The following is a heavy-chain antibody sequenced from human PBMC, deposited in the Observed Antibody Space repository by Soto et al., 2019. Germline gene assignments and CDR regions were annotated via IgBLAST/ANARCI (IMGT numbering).Heavy chain of an antibody. Sequence: QVQLVESGGGVVQPGRSLRLSCAASGFTFSGYGMHWVRQAPGKGLDWVAAISNDASTKHYADSVKGRFTISRDNSKNTLDLKMTSLSAEDTAVYYCAKDRVSEHSSGWPQGHWGQGTLVTVSS. V-gene: IGHV3-30*18. D-gene: IGHD6-19*01. J-gene: IGHJ4*02. CDR3: AKDRVSEHSSGWPQGH. CDR1: GFTFSGYG. CDR2: ISNDASTK.